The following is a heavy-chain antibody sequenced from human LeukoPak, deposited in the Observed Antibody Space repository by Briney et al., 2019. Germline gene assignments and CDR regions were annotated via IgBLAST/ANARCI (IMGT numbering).Heavy chain of an antibody. CDR3: AKDSGQWLDIYYFDY. CDR1: GFTFSSYA. D-gene: IGHD6-19*01. CDR2: ISGSGGST. V-gene: IGHV3-23*01. J-gene: IGHJ4*02. Sequence: PGGSLRLSCAASGFTFSSYAMSWVRQAPGKGLEWVSAISGSGGSTYYADSVKGRFTISRDNSKNTLYLQMNSLRAEDTAVYYCAKDSGQWLDIYYFDYWGQGALVTVYS.